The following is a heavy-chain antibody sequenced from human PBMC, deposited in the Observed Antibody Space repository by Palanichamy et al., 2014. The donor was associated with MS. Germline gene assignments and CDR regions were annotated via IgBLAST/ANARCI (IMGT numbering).Heavy chain of an antibody. CDR3: ARSNGGVVVVADTPVDYYYYYMDV. CDR2: IIPMLGTP. V-gene: IGHV1-69*01. D-gene: IGHD2-15*01. Sequence: GTEVKKPGSSVKLSCKAPGGTFSTYAISWVRQAPGQGLEWMGGIIPMLGTPNYAQKFQGRVTITADESTSTAYMELSNLRSEDSAVYYCARSNGGVVVVADTPVDYYYYYMDVWGKGTTVTVSS. CDR1: GGTFSTYA. J-gene: IGHJ6*03.